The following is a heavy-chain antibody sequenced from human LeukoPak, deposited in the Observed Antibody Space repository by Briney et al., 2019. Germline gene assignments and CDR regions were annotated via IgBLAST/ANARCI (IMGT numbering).Heavy chain of an antibody. CDR2: IIPIFGTA. CDR3: ASSLRGYNYFDY. D-gene: IGHD5-24*01. J-gene: IGHJ4*02. V-gene: IGHV1-69*05. CDR1: GGTFSSYA. Sequence: GSSVKVSCKASGGTFSSYAISWVRQAPGQGLEWMGRIIPIFGTANYAQKFQGRVTITTDESTSTAYMGLSSLRSEDTAVYYCASSLRGYNYFDYRGQGTLVTVSS.